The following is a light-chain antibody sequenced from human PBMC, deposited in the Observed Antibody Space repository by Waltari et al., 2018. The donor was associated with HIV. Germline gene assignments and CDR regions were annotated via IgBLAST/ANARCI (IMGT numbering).Light chain of an antibody. Sequence: VFTQSPATLSLSTGERDPLSCRSMTSVSSYLAWYQQKPGQAPRLLIYHASNRATGIPARFSGSGSGTDFTLTISSLEPEDFAVYYCQQRSNWPPLTFGGGTKVEIK. CDR1: TSVSSY. CDR2: HAS. V-gene: IGKV3-11*01. J-gene: IGKJ4*01. CDR3: QQRSNWPPLT.